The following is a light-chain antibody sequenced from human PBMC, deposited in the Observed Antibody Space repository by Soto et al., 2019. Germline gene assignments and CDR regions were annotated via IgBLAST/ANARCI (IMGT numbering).Light chain of an antibody. V-gene: IGLV2-14*03. CDR2: DVS. CDR1: NGDIGGYNY. J-gene: IGLJ2*01. CDR3: SSYTSRSTLGV. Sequence: QSVLTQPASVSGSPGQSITISCTGTNGDIGGYNYVSWYQQHPGKAPKLMIYDVSNRPSGVSYRFSGSKSGNTASLTISGLQAEDEADYYCSSYTSRSTLGVFGGGTKLTVL.